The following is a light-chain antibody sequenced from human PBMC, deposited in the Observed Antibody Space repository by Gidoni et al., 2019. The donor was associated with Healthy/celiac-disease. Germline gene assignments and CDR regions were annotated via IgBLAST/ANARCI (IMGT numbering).Light chain of an antibody. CDR3: QQYGSSPT. Sequence: ELVCTQSPGTLSLSPGERATLSCRVSQSVSSSYLAWYQQKPGQAPRLLIYGASSRAPGIPDRFSGSGSGADFTLTISRLEPEDFAVYYCQQYGSSPTFGQGTKVEIK. CDR2: GAS. V-gene: IGKV3-20*01. J-gene: IGKJ1*01. CDR1: QSVSSSY.